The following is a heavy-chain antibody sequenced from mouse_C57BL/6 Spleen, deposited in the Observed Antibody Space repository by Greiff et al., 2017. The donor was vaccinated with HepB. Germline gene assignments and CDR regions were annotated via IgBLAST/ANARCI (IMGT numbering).Heavy chain of an antibody. V-gene: IGHV3-6*01. CDR1: GYSITSGYY. CDR2: ISYDGSN. CDR3: ARDKATVVATWNFDY. J-gene: IGHJ2*01. Sequence: EVKLVESGPGLVKPSQSLSLTCSVTGYSITSGYYWNWIRQFPGNKLEWMGYISYDGSNNYNPSLKNRISITRDTSKNQFFLKLNSVTTEDTATYYCARDKATVVATWNFDYWGQGTTLTVSS. D-gene: IGHD1-1*01.